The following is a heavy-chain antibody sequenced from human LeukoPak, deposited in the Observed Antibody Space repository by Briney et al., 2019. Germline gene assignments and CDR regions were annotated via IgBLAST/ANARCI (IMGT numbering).Heavy chain of an antibody. CDR2: IYYSGST. Sequence: SETLSLTCTVSGGSISSYYWSWIRQPPGKGLEWIGYIYYSGSTNYNPSLKSRVTISVDTSKNQFSLKLSSVTAVDTAVYYCARGTLEFGELEVGYFDYWGQGTLVTVSS. CDR1: GGSISSYY. D-gene: IGHD3-10*01. V-gene: IGHV4-59*01. J-gene: IGHJ4*02. CDR3: ARGTLEFGELEVGYFDY.